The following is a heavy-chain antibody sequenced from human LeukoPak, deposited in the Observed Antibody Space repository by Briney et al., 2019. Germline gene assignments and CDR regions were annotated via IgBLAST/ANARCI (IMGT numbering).Heavy chain of an antibody. Sequence: SETLSLTCTVSGGSISSSSYYWGWIRQPPGKGLEWIGSIYYSGSTYYNPSLKSRVTISVDTSKNQFSLKLSSVTAADTAVYYCAREAAGTRNWGQGTPVTVSS. V-gene: IGHV4-39*01. CDR3: AREAAGTRN. D-gene: IGHD6-13*01. CDR1: GGSISSSSYY. J-gene: IGHJ4*02. CDR2: IYYSGST.